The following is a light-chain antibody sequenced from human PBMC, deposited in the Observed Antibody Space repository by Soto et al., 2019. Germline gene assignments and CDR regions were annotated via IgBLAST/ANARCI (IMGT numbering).Light chain of an antibody. Sequence: QSALTQPASVSGSPGQSITISCIGTSSDVGGYNYVSWYQQYPDKAPKVIIYDVRNRPSGVSNRFSGSKSGNTASLTIPGLQAEDEADYYCSSYTSSSTVVFGGGTKVTVL. V-gene: IGLV2-14*01. CDR2: DVR. CDR3: SSYTSSSTVV. CDR1: SSDVGGYNY. J-gene: IGLJ2*01.